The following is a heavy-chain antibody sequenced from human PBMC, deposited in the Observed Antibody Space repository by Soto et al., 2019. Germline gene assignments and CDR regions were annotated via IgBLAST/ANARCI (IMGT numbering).Heavy chain of an antibody. Sequence: QVQLVQSGAEVKKPGSSVKVSCKASGGSFSTYGINWVRLAPGQGLEWMGGIIPKFGTTNDAQKFRGRVPTTAYQSTNTAYMELNYLRSEDTAVYFCARELDPYYGGNSLSLDYWGQGTLVTVSS. V-gene: IGHV1-69*13. D-gene: IGHD4-17*01. CDR3: ARELDPYYGGNSLSLDY. CDR2: IIPKFGTT. J-gene: IGHJ4*02. CDR1: GGSFSTYG.